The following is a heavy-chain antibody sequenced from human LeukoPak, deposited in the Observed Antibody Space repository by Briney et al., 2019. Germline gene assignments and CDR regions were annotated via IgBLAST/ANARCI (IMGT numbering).Heavy chain of an antibody. J-gene: IGHJ5*02. D-gene: IGHD3-16*02. V-gene: IGHV4-30-4*08. Sequence: PSQTLSLTCTVSGGSISSGDYYWSWIRQPPGKGLEWIGYIYYSGSTYYNPSLESRVTISVDTSKNQFSLKLSSVTAADTAVYYCARGARYYDYVWGSYRHNWFDPWGQGTLVTVSS. CDR2: IYYSGST. CDR3: ARGARYYDYVWGSYRHNWFDP. CDR1: GGSISSGDYY.